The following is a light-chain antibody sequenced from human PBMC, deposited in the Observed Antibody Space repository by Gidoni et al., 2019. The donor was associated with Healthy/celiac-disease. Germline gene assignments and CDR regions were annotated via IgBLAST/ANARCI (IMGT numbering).Light chain of an antibody. CDR1: QDIRNY. J-gene: IGKJ2*01. V-gene: IGKV1-33*01. Sequence: LQMTQSPSSLSPSVGARVNITCQASQDIRNYLNGYQQKPGKAPTLLIYDASNLETGVPSRFSGSGSGTDFTLTISSLQPEDIATYYCQQYDNLPPYTFGQGTKLEIK. CDR3: QQYDNLPPYT. CDR2: DAS.